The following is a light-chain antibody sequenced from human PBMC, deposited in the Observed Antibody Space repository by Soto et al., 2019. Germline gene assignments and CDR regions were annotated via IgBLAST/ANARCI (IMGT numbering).Light chain of an antibody. V-gene: IGLV1-44*01. CDR1: SSSVASYS. J-gene: IGLJ3*02. CDR3: ATWDGSLNAWV. CDR2: TNS. Sequence: QSVLTQPPSASGTPGQTVTISCSGSSSSVASYSVNWYQRLPGTAPKLLIYTNSQRPAGVPDRISGSKSGTSASLAISGLQSEDEADYYCATWDGSLNAWVFGGGTPLTVL.